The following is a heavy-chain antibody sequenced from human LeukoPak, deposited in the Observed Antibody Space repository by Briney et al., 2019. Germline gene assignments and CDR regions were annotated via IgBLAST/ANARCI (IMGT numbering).Heavy chain of an antibody. CDR3: ARRGYCSGGSCYYFDY. CDR2: IYPGDSDT. CDR1: GYSFTSYW. J-gene: IGHJ4*02. Sequence: GESLKISCKGSGYSFTSYWIGWVRQMPGKGLEWMGIIYPGDSDTRYSPSFQGQVTISADKSISTAYLQWSSLKASDTAMYYCARRGYCSGGSCYYFDYRGQGTLVTVSS. D-gene: IGHD2-15*01. V-gene: IGHV5-51*01.